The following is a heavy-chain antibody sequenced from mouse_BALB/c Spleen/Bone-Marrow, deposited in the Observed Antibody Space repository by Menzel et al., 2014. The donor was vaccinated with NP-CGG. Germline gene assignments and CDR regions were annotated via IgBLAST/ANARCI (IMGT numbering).Heavy chain of an antibody. D-gene: IGHD1-2*01. Sequence: EVQLLQSGAELVKPGASVKLSCTASGFNVKDTYMQWVKQRPEQGLEWIGRIDPANGNTQYDPTFQGKATITTDTSSNAAYLQLSRMTYEDTAVYCYTREGRNYGSDALDYWGQGTSVTVSS. V-gene: IGHV14-3*02. J-gene: IGHJ4*01. CDR3: TREGRNYGSDALDY. CDR1: GFNVKDTY. CDR2: IDPANGNT.